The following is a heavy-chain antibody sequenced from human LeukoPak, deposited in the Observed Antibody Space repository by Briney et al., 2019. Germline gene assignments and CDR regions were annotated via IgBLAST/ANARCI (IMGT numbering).Heavy chain of an antibody. D-gene: IGHD5-12*01. CDR3: ARDLGYSGYEWANGYDY. V-gene: IGHV4-4*07. CDR2: IYASGSI. CDR1: GGSISSYY. Sequence: SETLSLTCTVSGGSISSYYWSWIRQPAGKGLEWIGRIYASGSIKYNPSLKSRVTMSVDTSKNQFSLKLNSVTAADTAVYYCARDLGYSGYEWANGYDYWGQGTLVTVSS. J-gene: IGHJ4*02.